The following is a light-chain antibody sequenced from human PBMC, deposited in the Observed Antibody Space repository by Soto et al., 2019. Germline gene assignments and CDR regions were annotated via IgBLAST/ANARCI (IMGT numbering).Light chain of an antibody. Sequence: EIVLTQSPGTLSLSPGERATLSCRASQSVSSNYLAWYQQKPGRAPRLLIYHASSRATGVPDRFGGSGSGTAFTLTISRLEAADFAVYYCHQYGTSWTFGQGTKVEIK. CDR3: HQYGTSWT. V-gene: IGKV3-20*01. J-gene: IGKJ1*01. CDR2: HAS. CDR1: QSVSSNY.